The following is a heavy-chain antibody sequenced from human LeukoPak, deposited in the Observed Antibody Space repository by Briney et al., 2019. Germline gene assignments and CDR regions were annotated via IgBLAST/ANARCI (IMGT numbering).Heavy chain of an antibody. D-gene: IGHD2-15*01. V-gene: IGHV3-15*07. CDR3: ATALVAATRADY. CDR2: IKSRSEGGTI. J-gene: IGHJ4*02. CDR1: GLTFSNAW. Sequence: GSLRLPRAASGLTFSNAWMKWVRQAPGKGPERVGRIKSRSEGGTIDYGAFVEGRFTISRDDSQSTVFLKMNNLKSEDTAVYYCATALVAATRADYWGQGTLVTVSS.